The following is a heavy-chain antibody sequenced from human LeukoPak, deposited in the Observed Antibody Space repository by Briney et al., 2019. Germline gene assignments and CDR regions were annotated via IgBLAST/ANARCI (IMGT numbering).Heavy chain of an antibody. Sequence: SETLSLTCTVSGGSISSSSYYWGWIRQPPGKGLEWIGTIYDSGSTYYNPSLKSRVTISVDTSKNQFSLKLSSVTAADTAVYYCASRYDYSNYIDYWGQGTLVTVSS. V-gene: IGHV4-39*01. CDR2: IYDSGST. D-gene: IGHD4-11*01. CDR1: GGSISSSSYY. CDR3: ASRYDYSNYIDY. J-gene: IGHJ4*02.